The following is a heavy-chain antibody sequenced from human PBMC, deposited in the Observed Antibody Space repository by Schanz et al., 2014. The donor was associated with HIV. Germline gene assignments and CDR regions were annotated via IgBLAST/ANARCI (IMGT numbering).Heavy chain of an antibody. CDR2: IWYDGSNK. D-gene: IGHD3-3*01. CDR1: GFTFSSYG. V-gene: IGHV3-33*06. Sequence: QVQLVESGGGVVQPGKSLRLSCAASGFTFSSYGMHWVRQAPGKGLEGVAVIWYDGSNKYYADSVKGRFTISRDNSKNTLYLQMNSLRAEDTAVYYCAKDQGYDFWSGYYNYYGMDVWGQGTTVTVSS. J-gene: IGHJ6*02. CDR3: AKDQGYDFWSGYYNYYGMDV.